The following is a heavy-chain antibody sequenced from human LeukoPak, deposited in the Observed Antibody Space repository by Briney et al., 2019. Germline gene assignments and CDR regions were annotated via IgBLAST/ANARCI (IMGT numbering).Heavy chain of an antibody. V-gene: IGHV3-7*01. Sequence: GGSLRLSCAASGFTFSSYWMSWVRQAPGKGLEWVANIKQDGSEKYYVDSVKGRFTISRDNAKNSLYLQMNSLRAEDTAVYYCAREGRPTQYYFDYWGQGTLVTVSS. D-gene: IGHD2-15*01. CDR3: AREGRPTQYYFDY. J-gene: IGHJ4*02. CDR1: GFTFSSYW. CDR2: IKQDGSEK.